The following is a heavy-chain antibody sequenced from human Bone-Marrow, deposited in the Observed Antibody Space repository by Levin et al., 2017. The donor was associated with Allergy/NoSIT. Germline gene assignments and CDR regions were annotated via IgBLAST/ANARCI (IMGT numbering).Heavy chain of an antibody. J-gene: IGHJ4*02. Sequence: GGSLRLSCAASGFTFSSYEMNWVRQAPGKGLEWVSYISSSGSTIYYADSVKGRFTISRDNAKNSLYLQMNSLRAEDTAVYYCARTAWELLSFYFDYWGQGTLVTVSS. CDR2: ISSSGSTI. CDR3: ARTAWELLSFYFDY. CDR1: GFTFSSYE. D-gene: IGHD1-26*01. V-gene: IGHV3-48*03.